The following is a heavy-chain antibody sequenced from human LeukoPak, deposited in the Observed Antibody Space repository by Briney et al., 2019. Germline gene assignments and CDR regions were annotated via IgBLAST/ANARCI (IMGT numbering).Heavy chain of an antibody. CDR3: ARVVGRLWQLHHDAFDI. V-gene: IGHV4-4*02. Sequence: PSETLSLTCAVSGGSISSSNWWSWVRQPPGKGLEWIGEIYHSGSTNYNPSLKSRVTISVDTSKNQFSLKLSSVTAADTAVYYCARVVGRLWQLHHDAFDIWGQGTMVTVSS. D-gene: IGHD2-15*01. CDR1: GGSISSSNW. J-gene: IGHJ3*02. CDR2: IYHSGST.